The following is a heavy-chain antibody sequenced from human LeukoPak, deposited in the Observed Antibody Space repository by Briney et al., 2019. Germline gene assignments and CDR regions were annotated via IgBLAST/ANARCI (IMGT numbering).Heavy chain of an antibody. CDR3: AKEDDYGDYAVCFQD. D-gene: IGHD4/OR15-4a*01. CDR1: GFTFDDYA. V-gene: IGHV3-9*01. J-gene: IGHJ1*01. CDR2: ISWNSDYI. Sequence: PGGSLRLSCAASGFTFDDYAMHWVRQAPGKGLEWVSGISWNSDYIDYADSVKGRFTISRDNANNSLYLQMNSLRAEDTAFYYCAKEDDYGDYAVCFQDWGQGTLVTVSS.